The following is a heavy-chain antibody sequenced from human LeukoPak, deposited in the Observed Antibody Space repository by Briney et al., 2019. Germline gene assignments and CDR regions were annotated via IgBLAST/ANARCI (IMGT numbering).Heavy chain of an antibody. CDR2: IIPILGIA. CDR3: ARDHPLLKGESDY. V-gene: IGHV1-69*04. Sequence: ASVKVSCKASGGTLSSYAISWLRQAPGQGLEWMGRIIPILGIANYAQKFQGSVTITADKSTSTAYMELSSLRSEDTAVYYCARDHPLLKGESDYWGQGTLVTVSS. CDR1: GGTLSSYA. D-gene: IGHD3-10*01. J-gene: IGHJ4*02.